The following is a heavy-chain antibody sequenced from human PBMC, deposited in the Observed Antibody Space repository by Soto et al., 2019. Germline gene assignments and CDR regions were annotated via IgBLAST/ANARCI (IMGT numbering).Heavy chain of an antibody. CDR3: AKLGPYSSGWYSPAEYFQH. Sequence: GGSLRLSCAASGFTFSSYAMSWVRQAPGKGLEWVSAISGSGGSTYYADSVKGRFTISRDNSKNTLYLQMNSLRAEDTAVYYCAKLGPYSSGWYSPAEYFQHWGQGTLVTVSS. CDR1: GFTFSSYA. V-gene: IGHV3-23*01. J-gene: IGHJ1*01. D-gene: IGHD6-19*01. CDR2: ISGSGGST.